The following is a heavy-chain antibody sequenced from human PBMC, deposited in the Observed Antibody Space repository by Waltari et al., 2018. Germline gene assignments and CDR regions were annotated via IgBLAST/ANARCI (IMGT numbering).Heavy chain of an antibody. CDR2: IKQDGSEK. CDR1: GFTFSSYW. J-gene: IGHJ6*02. CDR3: ARANSGSYSDQYYYYGMDV. V-gene: IGHV3-7*01. Sequence: EVQLVESGGGLVQPGGSLRLSCAASGFTFSSYWMSWVRQAPGQGLEWVANIKQDGSEKYYVDSVKGRFTISRDNAKNSLYLQMNSLRAEDTAVYYCARANSGSYSDQYYYYGMDVWGQGTTVTVSS. D-gene: IGHD1-26*01.